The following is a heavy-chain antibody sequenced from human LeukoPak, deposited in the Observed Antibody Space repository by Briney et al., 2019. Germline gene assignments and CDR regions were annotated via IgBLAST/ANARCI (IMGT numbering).Heavy chain of an antibody. CDR2: ISSSSSYI. V-gene: IGHV3-21*01. CDR3: ASGRSAAITVSSDY. CDR1: GFTFSSYS. J-gene: IGHJ4*02. Sequence: PGGSLRLSCAASGFTFSSYSMNWVRQAPGEGLEWVSSISSSSSYIYYADSVKGRFTISRDNAKNSLYLQMNSLRAEDTAVYYCASGRSAAITVSSDYWGQGTLVTVSS. D-gene: IGHD2-2*01.